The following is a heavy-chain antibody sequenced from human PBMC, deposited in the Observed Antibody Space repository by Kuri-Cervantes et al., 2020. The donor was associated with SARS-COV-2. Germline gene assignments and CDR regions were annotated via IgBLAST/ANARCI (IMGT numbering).Heavy chain of an antibody. Sequence: ETLSLTCAASGFTFSSYWMHWVRQAPGKGLEWVSAISGSGGSTYYADSVKGRFTISRDNSKNTLYLQMNSLRAEDTAVYYCANWRRRIAAAGPFDYWGQGTLVTVSS. CDR2: ISGSGGST. CDR3: ANWRRRIAAAGPFDY. D-gene: IGHD6-13*01. V-gene: IGHV3-23*01. CDR1: GFTFSSYW. J-gene: IGHJ4*02.